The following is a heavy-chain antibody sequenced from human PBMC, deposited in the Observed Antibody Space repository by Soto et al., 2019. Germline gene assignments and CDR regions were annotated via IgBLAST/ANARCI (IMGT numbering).Heavy chain of an antibody. Sequence: PSETLSLTCVVSGASLSTSNWWSWVRQPPGKGLGWIGEIYHTGSASYSPSLKSRVSMSIDKSKNQFSLRLTDVTAADTAKYYCARGPRSGSYSVDGFDVWGQGTVVTVSS. V-gene: IGHV4-4*02. J-gene: IGHJ3*01. CDR1: GASLSTSNW. CDR2: IYHTGSA. CDR3: ARGPRSGSYSVDGFDV. D-gene: IGHD1-26*01.